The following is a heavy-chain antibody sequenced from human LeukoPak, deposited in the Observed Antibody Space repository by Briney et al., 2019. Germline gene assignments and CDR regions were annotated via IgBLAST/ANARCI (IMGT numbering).Heavy chain of an antibody. CDR2: IRQHGSEK. CDR3: ARDLGSGYDGGFDY. V-gene: IGHV3-7*05. CDR1: GFTFNSYW. Sequence: GGSLRLSCAASGFTFNSYWMDWVRQAPGKGLEWVANIRQHGSEKYYVDSVKGRFTISRDNANNSLYLHMNSLRAEDTAVYYCARDLGSGYDGGFDYWGQGTLVTVSS. J-gene: IGHJ4*02. D-gene: IGHD5-12*01.